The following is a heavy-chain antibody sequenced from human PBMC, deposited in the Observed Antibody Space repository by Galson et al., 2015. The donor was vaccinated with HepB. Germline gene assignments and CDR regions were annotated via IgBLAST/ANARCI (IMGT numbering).Heavy chain of an antibody. V-gene: IGHV3-21*01. D-gene: IGHD1-26*01. CDR2: ISSSSSYI. J-gene: IGHJ4*02. CDR3: ARGSRTWELLVY. Sequence: SLRLSCAASGFTFSSYSMNWVRQAPGKGLEWVSSISSSSSYIYYADSVKGRFTVSRDNAKNSLYLQMNSLRAEDTAVYYCARGSRTWELLVYWGQGTLVTVSS. CDR1: GFTFSSYS.